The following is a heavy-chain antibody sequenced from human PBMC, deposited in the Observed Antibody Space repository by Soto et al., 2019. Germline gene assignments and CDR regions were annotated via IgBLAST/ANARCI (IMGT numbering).Heavy chain of an antibody. CDR3: ARSQGSSTSLEIYYYYYYGMDV. D-gene: IGHD2-2*01. Sequence: PVKVSCKASGFTFTSSAMQWVRQARGQRLEWIGWIVVGSGNTNYAQKSQERVTITRDMSTSTAYMELSSLRSEDTAVYYCARSQGSSTSLEIYYYYYYGMDVWRQGTTVTVSS. CDR2: IVVGSGNT. J-gene: IGHJ6*02. V-gene: IGHV1-58*02. CDR1: GFTFTSSA.